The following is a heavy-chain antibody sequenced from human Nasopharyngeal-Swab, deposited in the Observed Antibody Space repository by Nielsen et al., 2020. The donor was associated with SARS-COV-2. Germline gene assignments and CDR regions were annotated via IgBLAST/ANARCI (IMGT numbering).Heavy chain of an antibody. CDR1: GFTFSSYS. V-gene: IGHV3-21*01. CDR3: ARDVGFIDPAY. D-gene: IGHD6-25*01. Sequence: GSLKISCAASGFTFSSYSMNWVRQAPGKGLGWVSSISSSSSYIYYADSVKGRFTISRDNAKNSLYLQMNSLRAEDTAVYYCARDVGFIDPAYWGQGTLVTVSS. J-gene: IGHJ4*02. CDR2: ISSSSSYI.